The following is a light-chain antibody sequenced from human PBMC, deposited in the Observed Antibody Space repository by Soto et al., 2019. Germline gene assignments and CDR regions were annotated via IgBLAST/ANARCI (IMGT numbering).Light chain of an antibody. J-gene: IGLJ1*01. Sequence: SSLTQPHSVSGAPRRTATISCTGSSSSIGAGSAVHVYQQLPGTAPKLLIYRNTNRPSGAHDRFSGSKSGTSASLGITGIQAEDEADYYCQSCDRSLSGSGVFGTGTKVTVL. V-gene: IGLV1-40*01. CDR1: SSSIGAGSA. CDR2: RNT. CDR3: QSCDRSLSGSGV.